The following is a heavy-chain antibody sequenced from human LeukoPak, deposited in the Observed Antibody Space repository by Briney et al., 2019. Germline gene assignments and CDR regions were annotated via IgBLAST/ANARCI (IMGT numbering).Heavy chain of an antibody. V-gene: IGHV1-18*01. Sequence: ASVKVSCKASGYTFTSYGISWVRQAPGQGLEWMGWISAYNGNTNYAQKLQGRVTMTTDTSTSTAYMELRSLRSDDTAVYYCARDRSDYVWGSPDYWGQGTLVTVSS. J-gene: IGHJ4*02. D-gene: IGHD3-16*01. CDR2: ISAYNGNT. CDR3: ARDRSDYVWGSPDY. CDR1: GYTFTSYG.